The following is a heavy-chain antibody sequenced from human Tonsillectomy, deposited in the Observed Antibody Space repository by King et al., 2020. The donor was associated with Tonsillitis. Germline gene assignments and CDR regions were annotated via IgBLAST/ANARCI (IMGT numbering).Heavy chain of an antibody. CDR3: AKDGGASNYYFFYNY. D-gene: IGHD5-24*01. CDR1: GFTFSRYA. CDR2: ITGTVTNT. J-gene: IGHJ4*02. Sequence: DVQLVESGGGLVQPGGSLRLSCAASGFTFSRYAMSGVRQSPGQGLEWISAITGTVTNTYYADYLKGRFTISRDNSKNTLYLQMSSLRADDTAVYYCAKDGGASNYYFFYNYWGQGNPVTVSS. V-gene: IGHV3-23*04.